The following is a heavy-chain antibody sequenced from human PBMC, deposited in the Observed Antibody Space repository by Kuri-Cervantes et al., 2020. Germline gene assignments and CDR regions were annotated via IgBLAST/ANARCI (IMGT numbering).Heavy chain of an antibody. D-gene: IGHD3-3*01. CDR2: IWYDGSNK. Sequence: GESLKISCAASGFTLSSYGMHWVRQAPGKGLEWVAVIWYDGSNKYYADSVKGRFTISRDNSKNTLYLQMNSLRAEDTAVYYCAGITIFGVVTTYYYMDVWGKGTTVTVSS. V-gene: IGHV3-33*01. CDR1: GFTLSSYG. J-gene: IGHJ6*03. CDR3: AGITIFGVVTTYYYMDV.